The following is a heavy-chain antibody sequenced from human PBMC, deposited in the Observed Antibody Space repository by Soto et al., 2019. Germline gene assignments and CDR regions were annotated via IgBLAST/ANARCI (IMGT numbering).Heavy chain of an antibody. CDR3: AREDDGGDRDYYGLDV. V-gene: IGHV4-30-4*01. CDR1: GGSISTDHYH. Sequence: QVQLQESGPGLVRPSQTLSLTCTVSGGSISTDHYHWTWIRQAPGKGLEWIGYIHYSGSIQFNPSLQSRVSMSVDTSKNLFSLRLSSVTAADTAVYFCAREDDGGDRDYYGLDVWPRDHGHRLL. D-gene: IGHD2-21*02. J-gene: IGHJ6*02. CDR2: IHYSGSI.